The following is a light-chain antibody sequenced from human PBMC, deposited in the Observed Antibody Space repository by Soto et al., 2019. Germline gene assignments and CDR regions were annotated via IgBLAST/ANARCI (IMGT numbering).Light chain of an antibody. CDR1: QFIHTW. Sequence: DILMTQCPSSVSASVGDKVIVACRASQFIHTWLAWYQQRSGEGPKLLISGASTLESGVPSRFSGSGSGTDSTLTIAGLQPEDFATYYCQQHNSYPLTFGGGTKVDIK. CDR3: QQHNSYPLT. J-gene: IGKJ4*01. V-gene: IGKV1-12*01. CDR2: GAS.